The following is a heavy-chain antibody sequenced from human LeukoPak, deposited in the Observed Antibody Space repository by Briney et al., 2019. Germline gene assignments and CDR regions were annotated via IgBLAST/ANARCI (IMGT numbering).Heavy chain of an antibody. CDR3: AGAQYVDIGGFYPGY. CDR2: INHSGST. V-gene: IGHV4-34*01. CDR1: GGSFSGYY. J-gene: IGHJ4*02. D-gene: IGHD3-22*01. Sequence: SETLSLTCAVYGGSFSGYYWNWIRQPPGKGLEWIGEINHSGSTNYNPSLRSRVTISVDTSKSQFSLKLSSVTAADTAVYYRAGAQYVDIGGFYPGYWGQGTLVTVSS.